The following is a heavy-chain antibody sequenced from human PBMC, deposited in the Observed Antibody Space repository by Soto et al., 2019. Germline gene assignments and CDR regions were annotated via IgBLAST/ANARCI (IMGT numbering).Heavy chain of an antibody. D-gene: IGHD2-2*02. CDR1: GYTFANYW. Sequence: HGEYLNPSCQGSGYTFANYWIAWVRQMPVKVLELMGIIYPIESDARYSPSFQGQVIISADKTISTAYMELRSLRSDDTAVYYCARYCSSTSCYTSDFDYWGQGTLVTVSS. V-gene: IGHV5-51*01. CDR3: ARYCSSTSCYTSDFDY. J-gene: IGHJ4*02. CDR2: IYPIESDA.